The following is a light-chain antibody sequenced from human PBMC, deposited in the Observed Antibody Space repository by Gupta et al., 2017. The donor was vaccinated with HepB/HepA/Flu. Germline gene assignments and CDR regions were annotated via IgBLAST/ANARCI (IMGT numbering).Light chain of an antibody. CDR2: DVS. CDR3: SSYTSSSTYVV. V-gene: IGLV2-14*01. J-gene: IGLJ2*01. Sequence: QSALTQPASVPGSPGQSITISCSGTSSDVGGYNYVSWYQQHPGKTPKLMIYDVSNRTSGVSNRFSGSKSGNTASLTISGLQAEDEADYYCSSYTSSSTYVVFGGGTKLTVL. CDR1: SSDVGGYNY.